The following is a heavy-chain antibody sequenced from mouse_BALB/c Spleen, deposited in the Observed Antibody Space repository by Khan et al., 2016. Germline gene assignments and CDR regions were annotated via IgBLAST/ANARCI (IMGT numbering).Heavy chain of an antibody. CDR1: GYSITSDYA. CDR2: ISYSGST. J-gene: IGHJ2*01. Sequence: EVQLQESGPGLVKPSQSLSLTCTVTGYSITSDYAWNWIRQFPGNKLEWMGYISYSGSTSYNPSLKSRISITRDTSKNQFFLQLNSVTTEDTATYYCARKRGWDGYYFDYWGQGTTLTVSS. CDR3: ARKRGWDGYYFDY. V-gene: IGHV3-2*02. D-gene: IGHD4-1*01.